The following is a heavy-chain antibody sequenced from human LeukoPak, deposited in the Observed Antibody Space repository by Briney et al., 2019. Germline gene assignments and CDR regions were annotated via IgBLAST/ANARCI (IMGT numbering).Heavy chain of an antibody. CDR2: VSSSSSYI. V-gene: IGHV3-21*01. CDR3: ARDLVAATNLPFDY. Sequence: GGSLRLSCAASGFTFSNYNMNWVRQAPGKGLGWVSSVSSSSSYIYYADSVKGRFTISRDNAKNSLYLQMNSLRADDTAVYYCARDLVAATNLPFDYWGQGTLVTVSS. CDR1: GFTFSNYN. D-gene: IGHD1-26*01. J-gene: IGHJ4*02.